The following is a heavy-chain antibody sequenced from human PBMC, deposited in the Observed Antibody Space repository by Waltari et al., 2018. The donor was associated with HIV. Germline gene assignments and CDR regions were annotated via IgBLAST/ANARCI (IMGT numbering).Heavy chain of an antibody. CDR2: MNPDSGAT. CDR1: GYTFTSYD. V-gene: IGHV1-8*01. Sequence: QVQLVQSGAEVKKPGASVKVSCKASGYTFTSYDINWVRQATGQGLEWMGWMNPDSGATGSAQKFRGRVTMTRNTSISTAYMDLNGLRSEDTAVYFCARGKGNTHTWAEAAYDDFWSGQFLEYWGQGTLVSVSS. D-gene: IGHD3-3*01. CDR3: ARGKGNTHTWAEAAYDDFWSGQFLEY. J-gene: IGHJ4*02.